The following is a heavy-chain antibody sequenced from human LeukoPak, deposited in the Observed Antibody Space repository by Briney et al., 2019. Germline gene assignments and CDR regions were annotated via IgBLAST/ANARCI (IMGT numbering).Heavy chain of an antibody. Sequence: GGSLRLSCVASGFTFRTYWMSWVRQAPGKGLEWVANIKADGSDKYYVDSVKGRFTISRDDAKHSVYLQMSSLRVEDTAVYHCARDGIDYWGQGTLVTVSS. J-gene: IGHJ4*02. CDR2: IKADGSDK. V-gene: IGHV3-7*05. CDR1: GFTFRTYW. CDR3: ARDGIDY.